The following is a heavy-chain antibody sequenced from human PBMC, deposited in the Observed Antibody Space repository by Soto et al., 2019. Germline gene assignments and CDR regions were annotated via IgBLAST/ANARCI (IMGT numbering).Heavy chain of an antibody. Sequence: GGSLRLSCAASEFTFSSYAMNWVRQAPGKGLEWVSALSGGGDAAHYADSVTGRFTISRDNSKNTLYLQLNSLRAEDTAVYYCAKDGGLGMLDYWGQGTLVTVSS. CDR1: EFTFSSYA. CDR2: LSGGGDAA. J-gene: IGHJ4*02. D-gene: IGHD3-9*01. CDR3: AKDGGLGMLDY. V-gene: IGHV3-23*01.